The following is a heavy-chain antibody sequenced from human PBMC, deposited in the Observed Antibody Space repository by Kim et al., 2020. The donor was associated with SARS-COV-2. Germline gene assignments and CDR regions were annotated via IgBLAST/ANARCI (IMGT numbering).Heavy chain of an antibody. D-gene: IGHD2-2*01. CDR1: GGSIRSNGHY. V-gene: IGHV4-39*01. J-gene: IGHJ3*01. CDR3: ANRRYCSGPNCVNAFDV. Sequence: SETLSLTCTVSGGSIRSNGHYWGWIRQPPGKGLEWIGSIDYSGSTLQNPSLKSRVTISADTSKNQFSLKLSSVTAADTAVYYCANRRYCSGPNCVNAFDVWGQGTMVTVSS. CDR2: IDYSGST.